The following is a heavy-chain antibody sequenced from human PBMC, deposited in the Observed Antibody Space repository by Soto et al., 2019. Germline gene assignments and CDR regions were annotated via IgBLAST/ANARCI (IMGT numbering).Heavy chain of an antibody. CDR3: VRGSGWHDD. V-gene: IGHV3-7*02. J-gene: IGHJ4*02. CDR2: IKQDGSVK. CDR1: EFPFSSSW. D-gene: IGHD6-19*01. Sequence: EVQLVESGGDLVQPGGSLRLSCAASEFPFSSSWMTWLRQTPGKGLEWVANIKQDGSVKYYVDSVKGRFTISRDNAKNSLYLQMNSLRDEDTAVYYCVRGSGWHDDWGQGTPVTVSS.